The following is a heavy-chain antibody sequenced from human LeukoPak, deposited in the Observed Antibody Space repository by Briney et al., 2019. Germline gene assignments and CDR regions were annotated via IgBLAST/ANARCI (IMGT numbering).Heavy chain of an antibody. Sequence: SETLSLTCTVSGGSISNSNYYWGWIRQPPGKGLEWIGEINHSGSTNYNPSLKSRVTISVDTSKNQFSLKLSSVTAADTAVYYCARGLDDYVWGSYRYSYDYWGQGTLVTVSS. D-gene: IGHD3-16*02. J-gene: IGHJ4*02. CDR2: INHSGST. V-gene: IGHV4-39*07. CDR1: GGSISNSNYY. CDR3: ARGLDDYVWGSYRYSYDY.